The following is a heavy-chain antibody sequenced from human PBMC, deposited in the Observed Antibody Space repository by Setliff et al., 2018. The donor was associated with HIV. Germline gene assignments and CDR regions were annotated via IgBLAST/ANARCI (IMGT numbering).Heavy chain of an antibody. J-gene: IGHJ6*03. CDR3: ASLSAAAGTAKPPFYYYYYYMDV. D-gene: IGHD6-13*01. CDR2: IYYSGST. V-gene: IGHV4-39*07. Sequence: SETLSLTCTVSGGSISSSSYYWGWIRQPPGKGLEWIGSIYYSGSTYYNPSLKSRVTISVDTSKNQFSLKPSSVTAADTAVYYCASLSAAAGTAKPPFYYYYYYMDVWGKGTTVTVSS. CDR1: GGSISSSSYY.